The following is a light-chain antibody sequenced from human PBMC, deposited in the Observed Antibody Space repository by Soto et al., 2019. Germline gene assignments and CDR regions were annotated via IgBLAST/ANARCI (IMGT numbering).Light chain of an antibody. CDR1: QSVLYSPNNKNY. Sequence: DIVMTQYPGSLAVSLGERATINCKSSQSVLYSPNNKNYLAWYQHKPGQPPKMLIYWASIRESGVPDRFSGSGSGTDFTLTISSLQSEDVAVYYCQQYYTNSWSFGQGTKVDIK. J-gene: IGKJ1*01. V-gene: IGKV4-1*01. CDR2: WAS. CDR3: QQYYTNSWS.